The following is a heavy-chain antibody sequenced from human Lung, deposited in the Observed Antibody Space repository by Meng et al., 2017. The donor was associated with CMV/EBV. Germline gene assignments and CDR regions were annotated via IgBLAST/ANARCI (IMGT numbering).Heavy chain of an antibody. CDR1: GYTFTTYS. Sequence: ASVKVSCKASGYTFTTYSITWVRQAPGQGLEWMGWISPYNGNTEYAQKFQGRVTMTTDTSTSTAYMEVRSLTSDDTAMYYCARGSWNYEFWGRGTLVTVSS. CDR2: ISPYNGNT. D-gene: IGHD1-7*01. J-gene: IGHJ4*02. CDR3: ARGSWNYEF. V-gene: IGHV1-18*01.